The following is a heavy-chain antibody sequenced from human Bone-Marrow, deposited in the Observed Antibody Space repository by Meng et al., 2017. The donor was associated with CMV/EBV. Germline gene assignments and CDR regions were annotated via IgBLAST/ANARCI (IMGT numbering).Heavy chain of an antibody. Sequence: VQLVQAGAGVKKPGSSVKVSCKASGGTFSSYAISWVRQAPGQGLEWMGGIIPIFGTTNYAQKFQGRVTITADESTSTAYMELSSLRSEDTAVYYCARGVLFGEAGTVLDYWGQGTLVTVSS. V-gene: IGHV1-69*01. J-gene: IGHJ4*02. CDR3: ARGVLFGEAGTVLDY. D-gene: IGHD1-7*01. CDR2: IIPIFGTT. CDR1: GGTFSSYA.